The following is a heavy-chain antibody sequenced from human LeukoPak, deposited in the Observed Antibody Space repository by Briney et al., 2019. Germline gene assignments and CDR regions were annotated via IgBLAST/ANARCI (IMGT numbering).Heavy chain of an antibody. CDR3: ARDHDGSGWHDY. V-gene: IGHV4-59*01. Sequence: PSQTLSLTSPASGGSISSYYWSWIRQPPGKGLEWIGYIYYSGSTNYNPSLKSRVTISVDTSKNQFSLKLSSVTAADTAVYYCARDHDGSGWHDYWGQGTLVTVSS. CDR1: GGSISSYY. D-gene: IGHD6-19*01. J-gene: IGHJ4*02. CDR2: IYYSGST.